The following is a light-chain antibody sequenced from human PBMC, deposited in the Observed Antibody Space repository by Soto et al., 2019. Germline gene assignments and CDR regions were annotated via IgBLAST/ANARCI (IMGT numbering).Light chain of an antibody. CDR3: CSYAGSSTLVV. Sequence: QSALTQPASVSGSPGQSITISCTGTSSDVGSYNLVSWYQQHPGKAPKLMIYEGSKRPSGVSNRFSGSKSDNTASLTIAGLQAEDEADYYCCSYAGSSTLVVFGGGTKLTVL. CDR2: EGS. V-gene: IGLV2-23*03. CDR1: SSDVGSYNL. J-gene: IGLJ3*02.